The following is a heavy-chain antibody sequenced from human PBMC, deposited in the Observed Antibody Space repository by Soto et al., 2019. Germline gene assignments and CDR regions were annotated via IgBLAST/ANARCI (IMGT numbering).Heavy chain of an antibody. CDR3: ARGPDTAMAIYYYYGMDV. J-gene: IGHJ6*02. CDR1: GFTFSSYA. V-gene: IGHV3-30-3*01. Sequence: QVQLVESGGGVVQPGRSLRLSCAASGFTFSSYAMHWVRQAPGKGLEWGAVISYDGSNKYYADSVKGRFTISRDNSKNTLYLQMNSLRAEDTAVYYCARGPDTAMAIYYYYGMDVWGQGTTVTVSS. CDR2: ISYDGSNK. D-gene: IGHD5-18*01.